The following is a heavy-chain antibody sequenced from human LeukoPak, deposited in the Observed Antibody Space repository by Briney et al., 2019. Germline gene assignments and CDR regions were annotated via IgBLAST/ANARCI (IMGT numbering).Heavy chain of an antibody. CDR1: GFTFSDYY. V-gene: IGHV3-11*05. J-gene: IGHJ4*02. CDR3: AIDHCSGGTCYTYFDY. D-gene: IGHD2-15*01. CDR2: VSSSSSYT. Sequence: PGGSLRLSCAASGFTFSDYYMSWVRQAPGKGLEWVSYVSSSSSYTNHADSVKGRFTISRDNAKNSLYLQMNSLRAEDTAVYYCAIDHCSGGTCYTYFDYWGQGTLVTVSS.